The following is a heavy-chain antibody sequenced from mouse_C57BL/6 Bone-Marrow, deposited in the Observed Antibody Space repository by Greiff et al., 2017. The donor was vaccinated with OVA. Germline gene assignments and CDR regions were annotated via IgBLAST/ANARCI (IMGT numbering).Heavy chain of an antibody. D-gene: IGHD2-4*01. CDR2: IYPGSGNT. CDR3: ASSYYDYLPRFAY. J-gene: IGHJ3*01. Sequence: QVQLQQSGAELVRPGASVKLSCKASGYTFTDYYINWVKQRPGQGLEWIARIYPGSGNTYYNEKFKGKATLTAEKSSSTAYMQLSSLASEDSAVYFCASSYYDYLPRFAYWGQETLVTVSA. CDR1: GYTFTDYY. V-gene: IGHV1-76*01.